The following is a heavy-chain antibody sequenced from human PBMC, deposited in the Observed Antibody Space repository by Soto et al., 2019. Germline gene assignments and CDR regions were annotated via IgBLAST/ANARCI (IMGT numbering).Heavy chain of an antibody. V-gene: IGHV2-5*02. D-gene: IGHD4-17*01. Sequence: QITLKESGPTLVKPTQTLTLTCTFSGFSLSTSGVGVGWIRQPPGKALEWLALIYWDDDKRYSPSLKSRLTTAKDPSKHQVVLTMTNMDPVETATSYCAHSPDSTVTYNWFDPWGQGTLVTVSS. CDR3: AHSPDSTVTYNWFDP. J-gene: IGHJ5*02. CDR2: IYWDDDK. CDR1: GFSLSTSGVG.